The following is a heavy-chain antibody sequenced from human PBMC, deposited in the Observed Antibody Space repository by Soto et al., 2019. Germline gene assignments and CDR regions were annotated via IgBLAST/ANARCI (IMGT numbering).Heavy chain of an antibody. Sequence: GASVKVSCKASVYTFTSYGISWVRQAPGQGLEWMGWISAYNGNTNYAQKLQGRVTMTTDTSTSTAYMELRSLRSDDTAVYYCARDEGPTVTTSSDYWGQGTLVTVSS. J-gene: IGHJ4*02. D-gene: IGHD4-17*01. CDR2: ISAYNGNT. V-gene: IGHV1-18*01. CDR3: ARDEGPTVTTSSDY. CDR1: VYTFTSYG.